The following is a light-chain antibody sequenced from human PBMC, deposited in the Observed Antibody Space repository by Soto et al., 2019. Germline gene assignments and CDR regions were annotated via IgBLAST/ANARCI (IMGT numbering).Light chain of an antibody. V-gene: IGKV1-39*01. CDR2: AAS. CDR3: QQSYRTPLT. J-gene: IGKJ3*01. CDR1: QTINTY. Sequence: DIQMTQSPSSLSASVGDRVTITCRSSQTINTYLNWYQQKPGKAPKLLIHAASSLQSGVPLRFSGSGSGTDFTLTISSLQPEDFATYYCQQSYRTPLTFGQGTKVDIK.